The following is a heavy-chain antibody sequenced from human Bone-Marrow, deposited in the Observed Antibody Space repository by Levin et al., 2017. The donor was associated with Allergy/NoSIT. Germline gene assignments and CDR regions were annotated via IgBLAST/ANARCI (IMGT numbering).Heavy chain of an antibody. D-gene: IGHD1-1*01. CDR2: ISPSRGRP. CDR1: GDTFSDHY. J-gene: IGHJ3*02. Sequence: ASVKVSCKASGDTFSDHYIHWVRQAPGQGLEWMGWISPSRGRPNSAQKFQGRVTMTWDTFTSTAYMSMNSLESADTAMFYCAGGGTTVDAFDIWGQGTEVTVSS. V-gene: IGHV1-2*02. CDR3: AGGGTTVDAFDI.